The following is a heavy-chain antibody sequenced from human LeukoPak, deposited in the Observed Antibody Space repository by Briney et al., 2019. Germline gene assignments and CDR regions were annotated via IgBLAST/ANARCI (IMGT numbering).Heavy chain of an antibody. J-gene: IGHJ4*02. D-gene: IGHD6-19*01. V-gene: IGHV1-18*04. CDR2: ISAYNGNT. CDR3: ARDGYSSGWYGINY. Sequence: ASVKVCCKASGYTFTSYGISWVRQAPGQGLEWMGWISAYNGNTNYAQKLQGRVTMTTDTSTSTAYMELRSLRSDDTAVYYCARDGYSSGWYGINYWGQGTLVTVSS. CDR1: GYTFTSYG.